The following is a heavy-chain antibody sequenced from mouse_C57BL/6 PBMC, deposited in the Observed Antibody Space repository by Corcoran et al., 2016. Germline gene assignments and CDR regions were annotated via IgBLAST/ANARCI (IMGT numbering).Heavy chain of an antibody. CDR2: INTYSGVP. CDR3: ARSYSNYPHYAMDY. CDR1: GYTFTTYG. J-gene: IGHJ4*01. Sequence: QIQLVQSGPELKKPGETVKISCKASGYTFTTYGMSWVKQAPGKGLKWMGWINTYSGVPTYADDFKGRFAFSLETSASTAYLQINNLKNEDTATYFCARSYSNYPHYAMDYWGQGTSVTVSS. V-gene: IGHV9-3*01. D-gene: IGHD2-5*01.